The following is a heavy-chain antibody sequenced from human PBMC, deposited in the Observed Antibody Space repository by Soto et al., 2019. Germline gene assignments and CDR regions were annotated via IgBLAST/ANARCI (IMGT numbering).Heavy chain of an antibody. CDR3: AREAVCGGDCYCYGMDV. D-gene: IGHD2-21*01. V-gene: IGHV4-39*02. CDR1: GGSISSSSYY. Sequence: ASETLSLTCTVSGGSISSSSYYWGWIRQPPGKGLEWIGSIYYSGSTYYNPSLKSRVTISVDTSKNQFSLKLSSVTAADTAVYYCAREAVCGGDCYCYGMDVWGQGTTVTVSS. J-gene: IGHJ6*02. CDR2: IYYSGST.